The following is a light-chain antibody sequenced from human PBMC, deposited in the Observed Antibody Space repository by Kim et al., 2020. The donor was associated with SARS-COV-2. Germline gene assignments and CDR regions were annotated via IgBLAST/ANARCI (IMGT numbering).Light chain of an antibody. CDR2: GAS. Sequence: EIVMTQSPATLSLSPGERATLSCRASQSVTSNLAWYQQKPGQAPRLLIYGASTRATGIPARCSGSGSGREFTLTISSLQSEDFAVYYCVKYKKWLGTLGNGTEVDIK. CDR1: QSVTSN. CDR3: VKYKKWLGT. V-gene: IGKV3-15*01. J-gene: IGKJ1*01.